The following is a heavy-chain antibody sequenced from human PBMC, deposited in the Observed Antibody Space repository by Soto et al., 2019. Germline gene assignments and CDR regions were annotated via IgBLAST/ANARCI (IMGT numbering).Heavy chain of an antibody. CDR3: ASLKGTTVVTSDAFDI. V-gene: IGHV1-69*12. J-gene: IGHJ3*02. D-gene: IGHD4-17*01. CDR2: IIPIFGTA. CDR1: GGTFSSYA. Sequence: QVQLVQSGAEVKKPGSSVKVSCKASGGTFSSYAISWVRQAPGQGLEWMGGIIPIFGTANYAQKFQGRVTITADESTSTAYMELSSLRSEYTAVYYCASLKGTTVVTSDAFDIWGQGTMVTVSS.